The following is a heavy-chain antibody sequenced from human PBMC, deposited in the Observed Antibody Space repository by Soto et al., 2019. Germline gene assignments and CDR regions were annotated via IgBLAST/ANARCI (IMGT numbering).Heavy chain of an antibody. V-gene: IGHV4-59*01. D-gene: IGHD2-8*02. CDR1: GDSMNNYY. Sequence: QVQLQESGPGLVKPSETLSLTCTVSGDSMNNYYWSWIRQPPRQGLELIGYIYYSGSTYYNPSLQSRFTISVDTSKNQFSLRLSSMTAADTAVYYCARQSRSGSGSVPWYLFDYWGQGTLVTVSS. J-gene: IGHJ4*02. CDR2: IYYSGST. CDR3: ARQSRSGSGSVPWYLFDY.